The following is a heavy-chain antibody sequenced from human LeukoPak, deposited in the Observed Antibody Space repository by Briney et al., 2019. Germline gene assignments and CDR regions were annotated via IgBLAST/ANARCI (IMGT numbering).Heavy chain of an antibody. J-gene: IGHJ4*02. CDR2: MNPNSGNT. D-gene: IGHD3-22*01. Sequence: ASVKVSCKASGYTFTSYDINWVRQATGQGLEWMGWMNPNSGNTGYAQKFQGRVTMTRNTSISTAYMELSSPRSEDTAVYYCAIADDYYDSSGYRADYWGQGTLVTVSS. V-gene: IGHV1-8*01. CDR1: GYTFTSYD. CDR3: AIADDYYDSSGYRADY.